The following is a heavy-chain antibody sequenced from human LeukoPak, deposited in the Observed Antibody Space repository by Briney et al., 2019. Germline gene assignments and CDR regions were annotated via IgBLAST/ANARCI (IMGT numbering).Heavy chain of an antibody. Sequence: ASVKVSCKASGYTFTSYGISWVRQAPGQGLEWMGWISAYNGNKNYAQQLQGRVNITTDTSTSTAYMELRSLRSDDTAVYYCSLTGRGYSPKGYWGQGTLVTVS. CDR2: ISAYNGNK. CDR1: GYTFTSYG. D-gene: IGHD5-18*01. J-gene: IGHJ4*02. CDR3: SLTGRGYSPKGY. V-gene: IGHV1-18*01.